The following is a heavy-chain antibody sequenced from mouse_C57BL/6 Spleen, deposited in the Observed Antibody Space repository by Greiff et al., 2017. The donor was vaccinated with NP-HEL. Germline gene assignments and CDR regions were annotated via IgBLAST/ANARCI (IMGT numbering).Heavy chain of an antibody. J-gene: IGHJ2*01. CDR3: ARGGDWVDY. CDR2: ISDGGSYT. Sequence: VQLKESGGGLVKPGGSLKLSCAASGFTFSSYAMSWVRQTPERRLEWVATISDGGSYTYYPDNVKGRFTISRDNAKNNLYLQMSHLKSEDTAMYYCARGGDWVDYWGQGTTLTVSS. CDR1: GFTFSSYA. D-gene: IGHD4-1*01. V-gene: IGHV5-4*01.